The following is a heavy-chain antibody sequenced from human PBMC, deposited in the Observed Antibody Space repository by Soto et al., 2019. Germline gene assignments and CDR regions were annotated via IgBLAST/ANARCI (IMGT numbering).Heavy chain of an antibody. Sequence: ASVKVSCKASGYSFTRYCISWVRQAPGQGPEWMGWISGHNGNTNHPQSLQGRVTMTTDTSRNTAYMELRSLRSDDTAVYYCARHRFNYYDDTVYYYFDYWGQGTLVTVPQ. CDR3: ARHRFNYYDDTVYYYFDY. D-gene: IGHD3-22*01. CDR2: ISGHNGNT. V-gene: IGHV1-18*04. J-gene: IGHJ4*02. CDR1: GYSFTRYC.